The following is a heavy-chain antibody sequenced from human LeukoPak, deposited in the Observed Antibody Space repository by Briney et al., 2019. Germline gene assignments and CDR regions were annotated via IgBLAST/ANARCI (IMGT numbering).Heavy chain of an antibody. V-gene: IGHV3-64*01. CDR2: ISSNGGST. Sequence: PGGSLRLSCAASGFTFSSYAMHWVRQAPGKGLEYVSAISSNGGSTYYANSVKGRFTISRDNSKNTLHLQMGSLRAEDMAVYYCARSAVAEFRFDYWGQGTLVTVSS. D-gene: IGHD6-19*01. CDR3: ARSAVAEFRFDY. J-gene: IGHJ4*02. CDR1: GFTFSSYA.